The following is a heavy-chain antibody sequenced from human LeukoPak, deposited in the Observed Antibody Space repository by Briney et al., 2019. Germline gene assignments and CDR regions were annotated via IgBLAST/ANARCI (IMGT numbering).Heavy chain of an antibody. CDR2: ISAYNGNT. D-gene: IGHD2-2*01. V-gene: IGHV1-18*01. J-gene: IGHJ4*02. CDR1: GYTFTSYG. CDR3: ARVLYGLKYCSSTSCYQFDY. Sequence: GASVKVSCKASGYTFTSYGISWVRQAPGQGLEWMGWISAYNGNTNYAQKLQGRVTMTTDTSTSTAYMELRSLRSDDTAVYYCARVLYGLKYCSSTSCYQFDYWGQGTLVTVSS.